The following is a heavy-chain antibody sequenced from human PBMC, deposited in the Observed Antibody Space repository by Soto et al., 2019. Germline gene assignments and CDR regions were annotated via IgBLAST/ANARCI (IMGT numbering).Heavy chain of an antibody. J-gene: IGHJ3*02. Sequence: GGSLRLSCAASGSTFSNYNIHWVRQAPGKGLEWVAHISPDGNNAYYADSVKGRFTISRDNARNTVYLQVNSLRPEDTAVYHCVRGPSHGAFDIWGQGTLVTVSS. CDR1: GSTFSNYN. CDR2: ISPDGNNA. CDR3: VRGPSHGAFDI. V-gene: IGHV3-30-3*01.